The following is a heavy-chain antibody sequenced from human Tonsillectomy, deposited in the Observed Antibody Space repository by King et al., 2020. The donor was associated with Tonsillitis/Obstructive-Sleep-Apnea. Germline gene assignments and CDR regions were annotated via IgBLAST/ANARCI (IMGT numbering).Heavy chain of an antibody. Sequence: VQLQHWGAGLLKPSETLSLTCAVYGGSFSGYYWSWIRQPPGKGLEWIGEINHSGSTNYNPSLKSRVTISVDTSKNQFSLKLSSVTAADTAVYYCAIGRGGLRLLEWLHRSHDYYYYYMDVWGKGTTVTVSS. CDR2: INHSGST. J-gene: IGHJ6*03. CDR3: AIGRGGLRLLEWLHRSHDYYYYYMDV. V-gene: IGHV4-34*01. CDR1: GGSFSGYY. D-gene: IGHD3-3*01.